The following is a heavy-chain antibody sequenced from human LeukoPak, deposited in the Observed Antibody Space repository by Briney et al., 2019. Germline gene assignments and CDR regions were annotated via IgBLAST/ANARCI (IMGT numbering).Heavy chain of an antibody. CDR3: AKGWNGDYADF. V-gene: IGHV3-30*18. CDR2: ISYDGRNK. Sequence: GGSLRLSCAASGFTFSSFGMHWVRQAPGKGLEWVALISYDGRNKYYTDSVKGRFTISRDNSKNTLYLQMNSLRAEDTAVYYCAKGWNGDYADFWGQGALVTVSS. J-gene: IGHJ4*02. CDR1: GFTFSSFG. D-gene: IGHD4-17*01.